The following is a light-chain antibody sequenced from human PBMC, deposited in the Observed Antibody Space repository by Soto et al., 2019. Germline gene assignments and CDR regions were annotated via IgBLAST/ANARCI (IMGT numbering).Light chain of an antibody. J-gene: IGKJ1*01. CDR3: QQYNNWPRT. CDR2: GAS. CDR1: QSVRSY. V-gene: IGKV3-15*01. Sequence: EIVLTQSPATLSLSAGERATLSCRASQSVRSYVAWYQQKPGQAPRLLIYGASTRATGIPARFSGSGSGTEFTLTISSLQSEDFAVYYCQQYNNWPRTFGQGTRWIS.